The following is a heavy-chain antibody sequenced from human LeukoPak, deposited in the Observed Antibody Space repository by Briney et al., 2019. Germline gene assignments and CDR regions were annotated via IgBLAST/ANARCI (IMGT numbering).Heavy chain of an antibody. D-gene: IGHD1-7*01. V-gene: IGHV4-59*08. J-gene: IGHJ4*02. CDR1: GGSIRNNY. CDR2: VYHSGTT. Sequence: SGTLSLTCTVAGGSIRNNYWSWIRQPPGKGLEWIGYVYHSGTTTYNPSLKSRVTISVDTSKNQFSLNLTSVTAADTAMYYCARGNYLTYDFWGQGTLVSVSS. CDR3: ARGNYLTYDF.